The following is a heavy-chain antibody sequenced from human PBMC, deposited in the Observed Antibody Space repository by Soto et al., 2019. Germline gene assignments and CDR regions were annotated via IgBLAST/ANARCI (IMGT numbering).Heavy chain of an antibody. D-gene: IGHD1-20*01. CDR3: ARHYNTGAFFDY. J-gene: IGHJ4*02. Sequence: QLQLQESGPGLVKSSETLSLTCSVSGASVSSSHYWGWIRQPPGKGLGWIGSVPYSGSPYYSPSFKSRITISVDTSNNQFSLRVRSVTATDTAVYFCARHYNTGAFFDYWGQGKLVTVSS. CDR2: VPYSGSP. CDR1: GASVSSSHY. V-gene: IGHV4-39*01.